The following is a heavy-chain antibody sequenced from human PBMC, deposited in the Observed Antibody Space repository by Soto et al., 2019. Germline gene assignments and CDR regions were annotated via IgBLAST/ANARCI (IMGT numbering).Heavy chain of an antibody. Sequence: SETLSLTCAVSGGSISSSNWWSWVRQPPGKGLEWIGEIYHSGSTNYNPSLKSRVTISVDKSKNQFSLKLSSVTAADTAVYYCARDRSGGIAVAGETDAFDIWGQGTMVT. J-gene: IGHJ3*02. CDR2: IYHSGST. CDR3: ARDRSGGIAVAGETDAFDI. V-gene: IGHV4-4*02. D-gene: IGHD6-19*01. CDR1: GGSISSSNW.